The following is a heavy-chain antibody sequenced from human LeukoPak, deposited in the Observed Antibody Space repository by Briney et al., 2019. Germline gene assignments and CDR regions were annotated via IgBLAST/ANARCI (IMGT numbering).Heavy chain of an antibody. CDR1: GYTFTSFD. J-gene: IGHJ4*02. CDR2: MNPNSGDT. CDR3: ARGVPRYCRSPGRATTDICGVY. D-gene: IGHD2-2*01. Sequence: ASVKLSCKASGYTFTSFDINWVRQATGQGLEWMGWMNPNSGDTGDAQKFQGRVTMTRNTSISTAYMELSSLRSGDTAVFYCARGVPRYCRSPGRATTDICGVYWGQGTLVTVSS. V-gene: IGHV1-8*01.